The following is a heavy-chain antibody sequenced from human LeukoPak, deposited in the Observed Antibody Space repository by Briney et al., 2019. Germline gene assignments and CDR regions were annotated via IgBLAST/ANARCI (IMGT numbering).Heavy chain of an antibody. D-gene: IGHD5-18*01. CDR2: ISYDGSNK. V-gene: IGHV3-30*18. CDR3: AKGKGWIQLWPHYFDY. Sequence: GGSLRLSCAASGFTFSSYGMHWVRQAPGKGLEWVAVISYDGSNKYYADSVKGRFTISRDNSKNTLYLQMNSLRAEDTAVYYCAKGKGWIQLWPHYFDYWGQGTLVTVSS. CDR1: GFTFSSYG. J-gene: IGHJ4*02.